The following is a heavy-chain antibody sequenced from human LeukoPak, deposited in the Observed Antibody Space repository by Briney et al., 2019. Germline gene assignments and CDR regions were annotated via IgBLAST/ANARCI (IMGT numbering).Heavy chain of an antibody. J-gene: IGHJ4*02. CDR2: INQDGSEK. V-gene: IGHV3-7*01. Sequence: GGSLRLSCAVSGFTFSNYWMNWVRQAPGKGLEWVANINQDGSEKYYVDSVKGRFTISRDSAKTSLYLQMNSLRAEDTAVYYCARDGQLWDDMNFDYWGQGTLVTVSS. D-gene: IGHD5-18*01. CDR1: GFTFSNYW. CDR3: ARDGQLWDDMNFDY.